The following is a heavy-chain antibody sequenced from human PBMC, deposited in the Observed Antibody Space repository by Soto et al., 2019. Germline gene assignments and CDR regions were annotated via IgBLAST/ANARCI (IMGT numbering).Heavy chain of an antibody. CDR3: ARSSRRGGYSGYHPPDY. CDR1: GYTFTSYD. Sequence: QVQLVQSGAEVKKPGASVKVSCKASGYTFTSYDINWVRQATGQGLEWMGWMNPNSGNTGYAQKFQGRITMTRNTSTSTDYMEVSSLRSEDTAVYYCARSSRRGGYSGYHPPDYWGQGTLVTVSS. CDR2: MNPNSGNT. J-gene: IGHJ4*02. D-gene: IGHD5-12*01. V-gene: IGHV1-8*01.